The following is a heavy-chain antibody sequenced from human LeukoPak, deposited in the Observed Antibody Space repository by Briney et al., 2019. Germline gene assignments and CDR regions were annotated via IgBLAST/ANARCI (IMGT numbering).Heavy chain of an antibody. CDR2: IRSKAYGCTT. V-gene: IGHV3-49*03. J-gene: IGHJ4*02. CDR1: GFTFGDYA. CDR3: TSPRTIVVVPAAADY. D-gene: IGHD2-2*01. Sequence: GGSLRLSCTASGFTFGDYAMSWFRQAPGKGLEWVGFIRSKAYGCTTEYAASVKGRFTISRDDSKSIAYLQMNSLKTEDTAVYYCTSPRTIVVVPAAADYWGQGTLVTVSS.